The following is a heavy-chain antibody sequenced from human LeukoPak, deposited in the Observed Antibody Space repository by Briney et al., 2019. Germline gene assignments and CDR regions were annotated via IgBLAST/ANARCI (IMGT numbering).Heavy chain of an antibody. D-gene: IGHD3-9*01. CDR2: ITSTSSSSSYV. Sequence: GGSLRLSCAASGFRFGSYNMNWVRQAPRRGLEWVSSITSTSSSSSYVDYADSVKGRFTISRDNSKNTLYLQMNSLRAEDTAVYYCAKGSGYDTDFDYWGQGTLVTVSS. V-gene: IGHV3-21*04. CDR3: AKGSGYDTDFDY. J-gene: IGHJ4*02. CDR1: GFRFGSYN.